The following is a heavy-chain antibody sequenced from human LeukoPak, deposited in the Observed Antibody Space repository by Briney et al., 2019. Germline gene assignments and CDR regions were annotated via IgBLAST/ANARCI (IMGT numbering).Heavy chain of an antibody. D-gene: IGHD3-10*01. J-gene: IGHJ4*02. CDR1: GFTLSDYY. CDR2: ISGFGDII. Sequence: GGSLRLSCEASGFTLSDYYMIWVRQGPGKGLEWVSYISGFGDIISYPDSVKGRFTISRDNARNSLYLQMNRLRAEDTAVYYCARDLSNGGFDYWGQGTLVTVSS. V-gene: IGHV3-11*04. CDR3: ARDLSNGGFDY.